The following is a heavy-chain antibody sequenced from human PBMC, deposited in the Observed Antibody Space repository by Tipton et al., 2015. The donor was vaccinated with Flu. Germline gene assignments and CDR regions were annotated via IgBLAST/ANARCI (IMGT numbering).Heavy chain of an antibody. D-gene: IGHD2-2*01. J-gene: IGHJ4*02. Sequence: TLSLTCTVSGDSISGYYWNWIRQPPGKGLEWIGYIYNSEYTKYNPSLKSRVTISVDTSKHQFSLQLRSVTAADTAVYYCARDPSLGMPDFFDFWGQGTLVTASS. CDR3: ARDPSLGMPDFFDF. CDR2: IYNSEYT. V-gene: IGHV4-59*12. CDR1: GDSISGYY.